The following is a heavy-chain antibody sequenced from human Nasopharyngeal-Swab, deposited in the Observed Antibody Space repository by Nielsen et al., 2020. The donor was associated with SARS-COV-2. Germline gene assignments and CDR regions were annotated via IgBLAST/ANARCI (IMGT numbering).Heavy chain of an antibody. CDR2: ISYDGSNK. D-gene: IGHD3-9*01. V-gene: IGHV3-33*05. Sequence: GESLKISCAASGFTFSSYGMHWVRQAPGKGLEWVAVISYDGSNKYYADSVKGRFTISRDNSKNTLSLQMNSLRAEDTAVYYCAKVLTGANIYYSLDVWGQGTTVTVSS. CDR1: GFTFSSYG. CDR3: AKVLTGANIYYSLDV. J-gene: IGHJ6*02.